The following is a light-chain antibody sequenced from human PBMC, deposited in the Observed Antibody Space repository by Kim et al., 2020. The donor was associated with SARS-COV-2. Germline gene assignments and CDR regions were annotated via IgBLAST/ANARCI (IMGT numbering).Light chain of an antibody. Sequence: QSALTQHPSASGSPGQSVTISCSGTSSDFGGFNYVSWYQQHPGKAPKLIIYEVIKRPSGVPDRFSGSRSGYTASLTISGLQAEDEADYYCTTHGGFNYVFGTGTKVTVL. V-gene: IGLV2-8*01. J-gene: IGLJ1*01. CDR1: SSDFGGFNY. CDR2: EVI. CDR3: TTHGGFNYV.